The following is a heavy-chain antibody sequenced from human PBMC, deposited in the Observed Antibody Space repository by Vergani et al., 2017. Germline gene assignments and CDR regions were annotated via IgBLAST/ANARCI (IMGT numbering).Heavy chain of an antibody. CDR3: ARQKGYSSSSFDY. V-gene: IGHV3-74*01. CDR1: GFTFNEYW. Sequence: EVELVESGGGLVQPGGSLRLSCAASGFTFNEYWMHWARQVPGKGLVWVSGMNGDGDTISYADSVKGRFTISRDNAKNTLFLQMNSLRAEDTAVYYCARQKGYSSSSFDYWGQGTLVTVSS. CDR2: MNGDGDTI. J-gene: IGHJ4*02. D-gene: IGHD6-6*01.